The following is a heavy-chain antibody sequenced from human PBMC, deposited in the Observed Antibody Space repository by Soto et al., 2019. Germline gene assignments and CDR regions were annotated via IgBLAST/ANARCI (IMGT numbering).Heavy chain of an antibody. Sequence: PSETLSLTCTVSGGSISSGGYYWTWIRQHPGKGLEWIGYIYYSGSTYYNPSLKSRVTISLDTSKNQFSLKLSSVTAADTAVYFCARVLGYCSGTYCYPDYWGQGTLVTVSS. D-gene: IGHD2-15*01. J-gene: IGHJ4*02. CDR1: GGSISSGGYY. CDR3: ARVLGYCSGTYCYPDY. V-gene: IGHV4-31*03. CDR2: IYYSGST.